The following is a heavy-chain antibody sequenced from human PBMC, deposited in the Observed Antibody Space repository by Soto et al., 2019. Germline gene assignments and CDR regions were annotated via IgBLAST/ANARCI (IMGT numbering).Heavy chain of an antibody. J-gene: IGHJ4*02. CDR1: GFSVSARGVG. V-gene: IGHV2-5*01. Sequence: QITLKESGPTLVKPTQTLTLTCTVSGFSVSARGVGVGWIRQPPGKALEWLGIIYWNDDKRYSPSLKSRLTITKDTSKNQVVLTMTNMDPVDTATYYCAHSPWGAAPDYWGQGTPVSVSS. D-gene: IGHD3-16*01. CDR3: AHSPWGAAPDY. CDR2: IYWNDDK.